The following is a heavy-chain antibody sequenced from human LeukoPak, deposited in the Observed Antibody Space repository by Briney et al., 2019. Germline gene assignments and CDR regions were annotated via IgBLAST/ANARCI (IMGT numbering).Heavy chain of an antibody. V-gene: IGHV4-59*11. CDR3: ARGGIGYYYVDV. J-gene: IGHJ6*03. CDR2: VYKSGST. D-gene: IGHD3-16*01. CDR1: GGSISSHY. Sequence: SETLSLTCIVSGGSISSHYYSWIRQPPGKGLEWIGYVYKSGSTYYNPSLKSRVTISLDTSRNQISLKFTSVIAADRAVYYCARGGIGYYYVDVWGNGTTVTVSS.